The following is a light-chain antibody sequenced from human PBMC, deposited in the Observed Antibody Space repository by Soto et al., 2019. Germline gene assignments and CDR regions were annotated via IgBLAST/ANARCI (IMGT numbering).Light chain of an antibody. CDR1: QRVTSNY. Sequence: EFVLTQSPGTLSLSPGEGASLSCRASQRVTSNYLAWYQQKPGQAPRLLIYGASSRATGIPDRFSGSGSGTDFTLSISRLEPEDFAVYYCQHYRAFGQGTKVDIK. J-gene: IGKJ1*01. CDR2: GAS. V-gene: IGKV3-20*01. CDR3: QHYRA.